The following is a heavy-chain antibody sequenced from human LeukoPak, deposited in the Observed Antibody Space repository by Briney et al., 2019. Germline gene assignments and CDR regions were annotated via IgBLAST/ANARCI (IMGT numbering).Heavy chain of an antibody. Sequence: PSETLSLTCTVSGGSISSSSYYWGWIRQPPGKGLEWIGGIYYSGSTYYNPSLKSRVTISVDTSKNQFSLNLSSVTAADTAVYYCARRERWENYWGQGTLVTVSS. V-gene: IGHV4-39*01. CDR2: IYYSGST. J-gene: IGHJ4*02. D-gene: IGHD1-26*01. CDR1: GGSISSSSYY. CDR3: ARRERWENY.